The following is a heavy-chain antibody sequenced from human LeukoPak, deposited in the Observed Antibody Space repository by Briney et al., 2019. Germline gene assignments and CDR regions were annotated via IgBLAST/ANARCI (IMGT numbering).Heavy chain of an antibody. Sequence: SETLSLTCTVSGGSISSYYWSWIRQPPGKGLEWIGYIYYSGSTNYNPSLKSRVTISVDTSKNQFSLKLSSVTAADTAVYYCARRIGGYETWGQGTLVTVSS. CDR3: ARRIGGYET. D-gene: IGHD5-12*01. CDR2: IYYSGST. CDR1: GGSISSYY. V-gene: IGHV4-59*08. J-gene: IGHJ5*02.